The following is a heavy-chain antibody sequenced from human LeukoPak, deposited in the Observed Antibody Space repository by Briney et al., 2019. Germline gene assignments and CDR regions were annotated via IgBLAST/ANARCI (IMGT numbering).Heavy chain of an antibody. Sequence: GGSRRLSCAASGFTFNTYWMHWVRQAPGKGLVWVSPINPDGTVTTYADSVKGRFTISRDNAKNTLYLQMNSLKAEDTAVYYCVRDSPSGFFDLWGRGTLVTVSS. CDR1: GFTFNTYW. D-gene: IGHD6-19*01. V-gene: IGHV3-74*01. CDR2: INPDGTVT. CDR3: VRDSPSGFFDL. J-gene: IGHJ2*01.